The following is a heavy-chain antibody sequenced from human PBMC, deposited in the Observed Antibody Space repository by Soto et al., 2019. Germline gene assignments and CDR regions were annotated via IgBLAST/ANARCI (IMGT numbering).Heavy chain of an antibody. D-gene: IGHD3-3*01. V-gene: IGHV1-69*13. CDR3: ARKSAIFGVGPIPPYYYGMDV. CDR2: IIPIFGTA. Sequence: SVKVSCKASGGTFSSYAISWVRQAPGQGLEWMGGIIPIFGTANYAQKFQGRVTITADESTSTAYMELSSLRSEDTAVYYCARKSAIFGVGPIPPYYYGMDVWGQGTTVTVSS. J-gene: IGHJ6*02. CDR1: GGTFSSYA.